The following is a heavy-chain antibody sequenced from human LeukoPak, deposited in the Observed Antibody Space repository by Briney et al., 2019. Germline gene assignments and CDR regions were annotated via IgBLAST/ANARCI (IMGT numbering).Heavy chain of an antibody. CDR1: GGTFTSYA. CDR2: INPKTGDT. CDR3: ARAASHYNFRDNYYFLDV. Sequence: ASVKVSCKASGGTFTSYAISWVRQAPGQGLEWMGWINPKTGDTDSVQRFQGRVSMTRDPSLNTTFMDLSRLRSDDTAAYYCARAASHYNFRDNYYFLDVWGGGTTVTVSS. D-gene: IGHD5-24*01. J-gene: IGHJ6*03. V-gene: IGHV1-2*02.